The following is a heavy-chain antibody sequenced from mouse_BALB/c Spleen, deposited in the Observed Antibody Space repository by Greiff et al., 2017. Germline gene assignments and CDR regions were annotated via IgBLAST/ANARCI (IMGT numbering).Heavy chain of an antibody. D-gene: IGHD1-1*01. CDR1: GYTFTSYW. Sequence: VQGVESGAELAKPGASVKMSCKASGYTFTSYWMHWVKQRPGQGLEWIGYINPSTGYTEYNQKFKDKATLTADKSSSTAYMQLSSLTSEDSAVYYCARGITPGDYWGQGTTLTVSS. J-gene: IGHJ2*01. V-gene: IGHV1-7*01. CDR3: ARGITPGDY. CDR2: INPSTGYT.